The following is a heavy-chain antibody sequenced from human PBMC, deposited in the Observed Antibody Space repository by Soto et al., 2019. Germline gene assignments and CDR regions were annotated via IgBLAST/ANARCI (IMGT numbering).Heavy chain of an antibody. D-gene: IGHD1-26*01. Sequence: EMQLMELGGGLVKAGGSLRLSCAASGFPSDTYDMSWVRQAPGKGLEWVSGINGRGDRTFVADSVKGRFSISRDSSKDTVYLQMSSLRPEATAVYYCAKEGWGGSYEPYFDYWGQGTVVTVSS. J-gene: IGHJ4*02. V-gene: IGHV3-23*01. CDR2: INGRGDRT. CDR1: GFPSDTYD. CDR3: AKEGWGGSYEPYFDY.